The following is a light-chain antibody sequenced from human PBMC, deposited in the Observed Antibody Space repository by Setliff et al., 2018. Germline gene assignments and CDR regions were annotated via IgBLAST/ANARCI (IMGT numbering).Light chain of an antibody. CDR1: SSDVGGYKC. J-gene: IGLJ1*01. CDR3: SSYSNSSILV. V-gene: IGLV2-14*01. CDR2: EVT. Sequence: QSALTQPASVSGSPGQSITISCTGTSSDVGGYKCVSWYQQHPGKAPKLMIYEVTYRPSGVSNRFSGPKSGNTASLTISGLQAEDEADYYCSSYSNSSILVFGTGTKVTVL.